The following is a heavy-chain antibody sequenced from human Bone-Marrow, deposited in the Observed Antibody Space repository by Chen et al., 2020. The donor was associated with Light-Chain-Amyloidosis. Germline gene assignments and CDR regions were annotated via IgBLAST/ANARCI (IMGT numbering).Heavy chain of an antibody. V-gene: IGHV5-51*01. J-gene: IGHJ4*02. D-gene: IGHD5-12*01. CDR3: ARRRDGYNFDY. Sequence: EVQLEQSGPEVKKPGESLKISCKGSGYTFPNYWIGWVRQMPGKGLEWMGVIYPDDSDARYSPSFGGQVTISADKSITTAYPQWRSLKASDTAMYYCARRRDGYNFDYWGQGTLVTVSS. CDR1: GYTFPNYW. CDR2: IYPDDSDA.